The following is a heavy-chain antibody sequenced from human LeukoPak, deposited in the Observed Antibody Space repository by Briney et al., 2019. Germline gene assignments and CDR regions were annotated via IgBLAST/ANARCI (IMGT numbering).Heavy chain of an antibody. Sequence: GESLKISCKGSGYSFTSYWIGWVRQLPGKGLEWMGIIYPGDSDTRYNPSFQGQVTISADKSISTAYLQWSSLKASDTAMYYCARHYFYYDSSGYRTFKKIYYFDYWGQGTLVTVSS. V-gene: IGHV5-51*01. D-gene: IGHD3-22*01. CDR3: ARHYFYYDSSGYRTFKKIYYFDY. J-gene: IGHJ4*02. CDR1: GYSFTSYW. CDR2: IYPGDSDT.